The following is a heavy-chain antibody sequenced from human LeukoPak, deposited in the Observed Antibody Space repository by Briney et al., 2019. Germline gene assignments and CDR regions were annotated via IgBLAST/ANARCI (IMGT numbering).Heavy chain of an antibody. CDR3: ARLTDYYDSSGYYYYFDY. V-gene: IGHV1-3*03. J-gene: IGHJ4*02. D-gene: IGHD3-22*01. CDR1: GYIFSTYG. Sequence: GASVKVTCKASGYIFSTYGISWVRQAPGQRLEWMGWINAGNGNTKYSQEFQGRVTITRDTSASTAYMELSSLRSEDMAVYYCARLTDYYDSSGYYYYFDYWGQGTLVTVSS. CDR2: INAGNGNT.